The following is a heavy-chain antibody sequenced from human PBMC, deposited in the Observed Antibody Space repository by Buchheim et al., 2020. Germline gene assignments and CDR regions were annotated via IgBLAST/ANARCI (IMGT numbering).Heavy chain of an antibody. D-gene: IGHD3-16*01. CDR3: ARDRRMITFGGGGYFDY. J-gene: IGHJ4*02. Sequence: QVQLVESGGGVVQPGRSLRLSCAASGFTFSSYGMHWVRQAPGKGLEWVAVIWYDGSNKYYADSVKGRFTISRDNSKNTTYLQMNSLRAEDTAVYYCARDRRMITFGGGGYFDYWGQGTL. V-gene: IGHV3-33*01. CDR2: IWYDGSNK. CDR1: GFTFSSYG.